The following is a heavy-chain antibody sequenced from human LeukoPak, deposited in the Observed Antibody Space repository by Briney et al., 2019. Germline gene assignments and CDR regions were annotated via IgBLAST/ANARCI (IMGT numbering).Heavy chain of an antibody. J-gene: IGHJ6*02. D-gene: IGHD3-10*01. CDR1: GFTFSSYE. CDR3: ARDSTYGSGNYYHYYYGMDV. Sequence: GGSLRLSCAASGFTFSSYEMNWVRQAPGKGLEWVSYISSSGSTIYYADSVKGRFTISRDNAKNSLYLQMNSLRAEDTAVYYCARDSTYGSGNYYHYYYGMDVWCQGTTVTVSS. CDR2: ISSSGSTI. V-gene: IGHV3-48*03.